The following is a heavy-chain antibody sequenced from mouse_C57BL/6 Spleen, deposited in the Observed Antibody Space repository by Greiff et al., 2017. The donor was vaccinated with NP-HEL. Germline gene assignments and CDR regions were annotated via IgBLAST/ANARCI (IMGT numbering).Heavy chain of an antibody. J-gene: IGHJ2*01. D-gene: IGHD2-1*01. CDR3: TRVDGNYLFDY. CDR2: IDPETGGT. Sequence: VQLQQSGAELVRPGASVTLSCKASGYTFTDYEMHWVKQTPVHGLEWIGAIDPETGGTAYNQKFKGKAILTADKSSSTAYMELRSLTSEDSAVYYCTRVDGNYLFDYWGQGTTLTVSS. CDR1: GYTFTDYE. V-gene: IGHV1-15*01.